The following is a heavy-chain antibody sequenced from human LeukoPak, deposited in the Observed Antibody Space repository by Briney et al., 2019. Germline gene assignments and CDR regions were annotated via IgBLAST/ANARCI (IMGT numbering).Heavy chain of an antibody. CDR2: ISGRGASK. CDR1: GLTFNNYA. Sequence: QPGGSLRLSCAVSGLTFNNYAMSWVRQAPGKGLEWVSGISGRGASKYYADSVKGRFTISRDNSENTLYLQMNSLRAEDTAVYYCAKGVVVAPDVTPFDYWGQGTLVTVSS. D-gene: IGHD2-2*01. J-gene: IGHJ4*02. CDR3: AKGVVVAPDVTPFDY. V-gene: IGHV3-23*01.